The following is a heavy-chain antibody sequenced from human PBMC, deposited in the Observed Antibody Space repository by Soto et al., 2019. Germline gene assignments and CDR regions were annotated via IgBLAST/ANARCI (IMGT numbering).Heavy chain of an antibody. Sequence: PGGSLRRSCAASGFTFSSYVMHWVRQAPGKGLEWVAVISYDGSNKYYADSVKGRFTISRDNSKNTLYLQMNSLRAEDTAVYYCAKESYVTLSHYFDYWGQGTLVTVSS. CDR3: AKESYVTLSHYFDY. CDR2: ISYDGSNK. J-gene: IGHJ4*02. V-gene: IGHV3-30*18. CDR1: GFTFSSYV. D-gene: IGHD3-10*01.